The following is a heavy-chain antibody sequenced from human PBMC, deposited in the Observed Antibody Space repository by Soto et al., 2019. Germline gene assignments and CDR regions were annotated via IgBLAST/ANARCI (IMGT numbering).Heavy chain of an antibody. CDR2: INAGNGNT. J-gene: IGHJ4*02. CDR1: GYTFTDYA. CDR3: ARELATGNLPFDY. Sequence: GASVKVSCKASGYTFTDYAVHWVRQAPGQRLEWMAWINAGNGNTEYSQNFQGRITITTDTAAHTAYMELSSLRSEGMAIYYCARELATGNLPFDYWGQGTLVTVSS. V-gene: IGHV1-3*01.